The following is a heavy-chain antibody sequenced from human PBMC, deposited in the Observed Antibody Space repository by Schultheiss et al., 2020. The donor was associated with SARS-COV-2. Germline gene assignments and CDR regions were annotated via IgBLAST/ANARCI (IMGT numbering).Heavy chain of an antibody. CDR1: GFTVSSNY. CDR3: ARVEYYGSGSYYNPFDY. V-gene: IGHV3-53*01. J-gene: IGHJ4*02. D-gene: IGHD3-10*01. CDR2: IYSGGST. Sequence: GGSLRLSCAASGFTVSSNYMNWVRQAPGKGLEWVSVIYSGGSTYYADSVKGRFTISRDNSKNTLYLQMNSLRAEDTAVYYCARVEYYGSGSYYNPFDYWGQGTLVTVSS.